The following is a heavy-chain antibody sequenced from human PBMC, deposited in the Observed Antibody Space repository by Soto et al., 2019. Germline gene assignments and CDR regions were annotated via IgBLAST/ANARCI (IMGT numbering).Heavy chain of an antibody. Sequence: EASVKVSCKVSGHTLTELSMHWVRQAPGKGLEWMGGFDPEDGETLYAQKFQGRVTMTEDTSTDTAYMELSSLRSEDTAVYYCTTDYYSDSSGYFHFCDYWGQGTLVTVSS. D-gene: IGHD3-22*01. CDR3: TTDYYSDSSGYFHFCDY. CDR2: FDPEDGET. J-gene: IGHJ4*02. V-gene: IGHV1-24*01. CDR1: GHTLTELS.